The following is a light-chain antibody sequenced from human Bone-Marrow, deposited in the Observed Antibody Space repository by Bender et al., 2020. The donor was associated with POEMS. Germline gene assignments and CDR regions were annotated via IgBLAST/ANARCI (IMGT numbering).Light chain of an antibody. CDR2: DVS. CDR1: SSDVGGYNY. Sequence: QSALTQPPSASGSPGQSVTISCTGTSSDVGGYNYVSWYQQNPGKAPKLMIYDVSNRPSGVSNRFSGSKSGNTASLTISGLQAEDEADYYCSSYATGSTRVFGGGTKLTVL. V-gene: IGLV2-14*01. CDR3: SSYATGSTRV. J-gene: IGLJ3*02.